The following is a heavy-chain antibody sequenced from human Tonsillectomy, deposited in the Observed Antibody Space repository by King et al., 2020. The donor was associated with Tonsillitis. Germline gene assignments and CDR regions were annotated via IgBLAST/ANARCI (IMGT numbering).Heavy chain of an antibody. CDR3: ARDEEESSGWSDYFDD. J-gene: IGHJ4*02. CDR1: GFTFSSYT. D-gene: IGHD6-19*01. V-gene: IGHV3-21*01. CDR2: ISSSSSYI. Sequence: QLVQSGGGLVKPGGSLRLSCAASGFTFSSYTMNWVRQAPGKGLEWVSSISSSSSYIYYADSVKGRFTISRDNAKNSLYLQMNSLRAEDTAVYYCARDEEESSGWSDYFDDGGQGTLVTVSS.